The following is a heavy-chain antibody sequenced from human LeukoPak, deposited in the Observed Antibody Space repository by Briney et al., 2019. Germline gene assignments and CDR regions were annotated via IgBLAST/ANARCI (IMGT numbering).Heavy chain of an antibody. CDR3: AASGYSYGSGLDY. D-gene: IGHD5-18*01. Sequence: ASVKVSCKASGYTFTGYYMHWVRQAPGQGLEWMGWINPNSGGTNYAQKFQGRVTMTRDMSTSTAYMELSSLRSEDTAVYYCAASGYSYGSGLDYWGQGTLVTVSS. J-gene: IGHJ4*02. CDR2: INPNSGGT. CDR1: GYTFTGYY. V-gene: IGHV1-2*02.